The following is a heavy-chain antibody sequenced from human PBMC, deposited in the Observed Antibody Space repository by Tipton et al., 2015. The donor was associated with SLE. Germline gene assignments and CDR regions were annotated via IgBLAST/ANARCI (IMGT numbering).Heavy chain of an antibody. Sequence: GASIRSFNWWSWVRQPPGKGLEWIGEIYHGGITDYTNYNPSLKSRVTISVDRSKNHLSLNLTAVTAADTAVYYCARRGDWQYYFPSWGPGTLVTVS. CDR3: ARRGDWQYYFPS. CDR1: GASIRSFNW. D-gene: IGHD2/OR15-2a*01. CDR2: IYHGGIT. J-gene: IGHJ4*02. V-gene: IGHV4-4*02.